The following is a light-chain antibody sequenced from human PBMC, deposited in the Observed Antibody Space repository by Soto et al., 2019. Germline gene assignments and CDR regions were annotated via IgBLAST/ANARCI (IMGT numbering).Light chain of an antibody. CDR2: KIS. J-gene: IGKJ4*01. V-gene: IGKV2-24*01. CDR1: QSLVHSDGNTY. Sequence: EIVLTQTPISSAVTLGQPASISCRSSQSLVHSDGNTYLSWLHLGPGQPPRLLIYKISERFSGVPDRFSGSGAGTDFTLNSRRVEAEDLGTYYCIQSSQFPLTFGGGTKVEI. CDR3: IQSSQFPLT.